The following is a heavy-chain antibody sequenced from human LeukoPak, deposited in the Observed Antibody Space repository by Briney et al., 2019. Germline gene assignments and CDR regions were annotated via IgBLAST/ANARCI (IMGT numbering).Heavy chain of an antibody. CDR1: GGTFSSYT. CDR3: ARDNGYYSSTSCYTGVGWFDP. V-gene: IGHV1-69*04. J-gene: IGHJ5*02. Sequence: SVKVSSKASGGTFSSYTISWVRQAPGQGLEWMGRIIPILGIANYAQKFQGRVTITSDKSTSTAYMELSSLRSEDTAVYYCARDNGYYSSTSCYTGVGWFDPSGQGTLATVSS. D-gene: IGHD2-2*02. CDR2: IIPILGIA.